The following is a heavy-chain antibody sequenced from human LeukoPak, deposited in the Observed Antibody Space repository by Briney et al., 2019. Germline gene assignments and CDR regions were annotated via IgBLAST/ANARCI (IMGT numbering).Heavy chain of an antibody. CDR3: ATGLGYCSGGSCYSGFTQAPLDY. Sequence: PSETLSLTCTVSGGSISSSSYYWGWIRQPPGKGLDWMGGIYYGGSTYYNPSLKSRVTISVDTSKNQFSLKLSSVTAADTAVYYCATGLGYCSGGSCYSGFTQAPLDYWGQGTLVTVSS. J-gene: IGHJ4*02. CDR2: IYYGGST. D-gene: IGHD2-15*01. V-gene: IGHV4-39*01. CDR1: GGSISSSSYY.